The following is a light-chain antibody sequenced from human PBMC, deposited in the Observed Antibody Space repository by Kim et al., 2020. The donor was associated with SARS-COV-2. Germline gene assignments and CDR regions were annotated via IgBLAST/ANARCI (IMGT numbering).Light chain of an antibody. CDR3: QAWDSSTAV. J-gene: IGLJ3*02. CDR2: RDT. Sequence: SYELTQPPSVSVSPGQTATITCSGDRLGDKFACWFKQIPGQSPTLVIYRDTKRPSGIHERFTGSNSGTTATLTISGTQPIDEADYYCQAWDSSTAVFGGGTKLTVL. V-gene: IGLV3-1*01. CDR1: RLGDKF.